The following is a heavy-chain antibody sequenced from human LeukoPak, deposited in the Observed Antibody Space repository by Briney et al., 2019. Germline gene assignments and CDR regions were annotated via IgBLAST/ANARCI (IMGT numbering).Heavy chain of an antibody. J-gene: IGHJ4*02. Sequence: PSETPSLTCTVSGSSISSYYWSWIRQPPGKGLEWIGYIYYSGSTNYNPSLKSRVTISVDTSKNQFSLRLSSVTAADTAVYYCASVYGGNSAVDYWGQGTLVTVSS. CDR2: IYYSGST. D-gene: IGHD4-23*01. CDR1: GSSISSYY. V-gene: IGHV4-59*01. CDR3: ASVYGGNSAVDY.